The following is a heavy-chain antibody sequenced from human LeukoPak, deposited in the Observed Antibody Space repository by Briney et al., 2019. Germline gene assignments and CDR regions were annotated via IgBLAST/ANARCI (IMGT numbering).Heavy chain of an antibody. D-gene: IGHD3-9*01. CDR3: AKWGDYDILTGYYDSDY. V-gene: IGHV3-33*06. Sequence: PGRSLRLSCAASGFTFSSYGMHWVRQAPGKGLEWVAVIWYDGSNKYYADSVKGRFTISRDNSKNTLYLQMNTLRVEDTAVYYCAKWGDYDILTGYYDSDYWGHGTLVTVSS. J-gene: IGHJ4*01. CDR2: IWYDGSNK. CDR1: GFTFSSYG.